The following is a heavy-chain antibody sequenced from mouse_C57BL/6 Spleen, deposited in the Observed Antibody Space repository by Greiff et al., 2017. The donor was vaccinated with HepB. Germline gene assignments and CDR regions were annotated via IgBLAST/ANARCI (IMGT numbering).Heavy chain of an antibody. Sequence: EADGGLVQPKGSLKLSCAASGFSFNTYAMNWVRQAPGKGLEWVARIRSKSNNYATYYADSVKDRFTISRDDSESMLYLQMNNLKTEDTAMYYCVRDARYYGSSGDFDDWGQGTTLTVSS. V-gene: IGHV10-1*01. CDR3: VRDARYYGSSGDFDD. CDR2: IRSKSNNYAT. J-gene: IGHJ2*01. CDR1: GFSFNTYA. D-gene: IGHD1-1*01.